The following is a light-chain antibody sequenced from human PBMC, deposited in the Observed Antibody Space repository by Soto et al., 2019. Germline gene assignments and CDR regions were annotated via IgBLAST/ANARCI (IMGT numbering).Light chain of an antibody. CDR3: AAWDDSLSGFYV. J-gene: IGLJ1*01. CDR2: RNN. Sequence: QSVLTQPPSASGAPGQRVTISCSGSSSNIGSNYVYWYQQLPGTAPKLLIYRNNQRPSRVPDRFSGSKSGTSASLAISGLRSEDEADYYCAAWDDSLSGFYVFGTGTKVT. CDR1: SSNIGSNY. V-gene: IGLV1-47*01.